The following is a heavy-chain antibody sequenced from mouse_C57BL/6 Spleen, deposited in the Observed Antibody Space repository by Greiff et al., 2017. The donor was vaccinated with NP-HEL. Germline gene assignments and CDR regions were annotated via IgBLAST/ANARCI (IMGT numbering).Heavy chain of an antibody. CDR3: ARRYYYGSSSAWFAY. CDR2: IDPSDSYT. CDR1: GYTFTSYW. V-gene: IGHV1-69*01. D-gene: IGHD1-1*01. J-gene: IGHJ3*01. Sequence: QVQLQQPGAELVMPGASVKLSCKASGYTFTSYWMHWVKQRPGQGLEWIGEIDPSDSYTNYNQKFKGKSTLTVDKSSSTAYMQLRSLTSEDSAVYYCARRYYYGSSSAWFAYWGQGTLVTVSA.